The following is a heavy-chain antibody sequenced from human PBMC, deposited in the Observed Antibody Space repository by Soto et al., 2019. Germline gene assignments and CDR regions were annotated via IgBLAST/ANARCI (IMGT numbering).Heavy chain of an antibody. D-gene: IGHD1-26*01. J-gene: IGHJ4*02. CDR1: VFTFSSYG. CDR3: AKVRSASDGSYTWYFDY. V-gene: IGHV3-30*18. Sequence: VGSLRLSCASSVFTFSSYGMHCVRHSPGKWLEWVAVISYDGSNKYYADSVKGRFTISRDNSKNTLYLQMNSLRAEDTAVYYCAKVRSASDGSYTWYFDYWGQGTQVIVSS. CDR2: ISYDGSNK.